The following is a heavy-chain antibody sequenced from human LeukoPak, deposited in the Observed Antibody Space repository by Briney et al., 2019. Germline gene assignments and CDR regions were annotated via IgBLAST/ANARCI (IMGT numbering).Heavy chain of an antibody. CDR2: FIGNGDT. V-gene: IGHV3-23*01. J-gene: IGHJ5*02. CDR3: AKGDSWYGRGFDP. D-gene: IGHD6-13*01. Sequence: GSLLPHFPAPGFPFSNYSMSWVRQAPGKGRGRGATFIGNGDTYYTDSVKGRFTIFRENSKNTLYLQLISLRAEDTAVYYCAKGDSWYGRGFDPWGQGTLVTVSS. CDR1: GFPFSNYS.